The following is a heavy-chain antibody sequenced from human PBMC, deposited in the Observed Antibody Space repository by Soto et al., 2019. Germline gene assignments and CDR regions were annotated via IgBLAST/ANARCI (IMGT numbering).Heavy chain of an antibody. V-gene: IGHV4-34*01. Sequence: SETLSLTCAVYGGSFSGYYWSWIRQPPGKGLEWIGEINHSGSTNYNPSLKSRVTISVDTSKNQFSLKLSSVTAADTAVYYCARGDSSGWGYYYYYMDVWGKGTTVTVSS. CDR3: ARGDSSGWGYYYYYMDV. CDR1: GGSFSGYY. J-gene: IGHJ6*03. CDR2: INHSGST. D-gene: IGHD6-19*01.